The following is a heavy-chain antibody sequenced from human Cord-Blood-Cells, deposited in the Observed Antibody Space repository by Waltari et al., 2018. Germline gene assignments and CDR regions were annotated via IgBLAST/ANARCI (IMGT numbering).Heavy chain of an antibody. CDR2: IIPIFGTA. D-gene: IGHD3-22*01. V-gene: IGHV1-69*01. J-gene: IGHJ4*02. Sequence: VQLVQSGAAVQKPGSSVKVSCKASGGTFSSHAISWVRQAPGQGLEWMVGIIPIFGTANYAQKFQGRVTITADESTSTAYMELSSLRSEDTAVYYCAISYDSSGYYFDYWGQGTLVTVSS. CDR1: GGTFSSHA. CDR3: AISYDSSGYYFDY.